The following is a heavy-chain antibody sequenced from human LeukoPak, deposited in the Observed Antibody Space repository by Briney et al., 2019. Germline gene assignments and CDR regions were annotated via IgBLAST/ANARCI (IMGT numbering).Heavy chain of an antibody. V-gene: IGHV4-30-2*01. Sequence: SETLSLTCAVSGGSISSGGYFWSWIRQPPGKDLEWIGYIYHSGSTYYNPSLKSRVTISVDRSKNQFSLKLSSVTAADTAVYYCARAADSSGYYYNYWGQGTLVTVSS. CDR2: IYHSGST. CDR3: ARAADSSGYYYNY. D-gene: IGHD3-22*01. CDR1: GGSISSGGYF. J-gene: IGHJ4*02.